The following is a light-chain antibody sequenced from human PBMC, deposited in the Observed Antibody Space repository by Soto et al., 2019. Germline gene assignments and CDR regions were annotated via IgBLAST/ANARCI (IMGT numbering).Light chain of an antibody. CDR1: RGVRTSS. V-gene: IGKV3-20*01. J-gene: IGKJ5*01. CDR3: QQYGSSPIT. Sequence: EIVLTQSPATRSFFPGEKPTLPSRPSRGVRTSSLAWYQQKPGQAPRLLIYGASSRATGIPDRFSGSGSGTDFTLTISRLEPEDFAVYYCQQYGSSPITFGQGTRLEIK. CDR2: GAS.